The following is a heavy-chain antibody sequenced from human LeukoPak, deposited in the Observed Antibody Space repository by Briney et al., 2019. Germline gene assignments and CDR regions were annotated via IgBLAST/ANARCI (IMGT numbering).Heavy chain of an antibody. D-gene: IGHD3-10*01. CDR1: GGTFSSYA. CDR2: IIPIFGTA. CDR3: VMKLGPSHFYFYYGMDV. V-gene: IGHV1-69*13. Sequence: ASVKVSCKASGGTFSSYAITWVRQAPGQGLEWMGGIIPIFGTANYAQKFQDRVTITADESTSTAYMELSSLRSEDTAVYYCVMKLGPSHFYFYYGMDVWGQGTTVTVSS. J-gene: IGHJ6*02.